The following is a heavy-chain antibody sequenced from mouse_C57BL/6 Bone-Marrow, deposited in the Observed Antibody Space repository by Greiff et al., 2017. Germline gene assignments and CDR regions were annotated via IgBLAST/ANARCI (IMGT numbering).Heavy chain of an antibody. CDR2: SRNKAKDYTT. CDR1: GFTFSDFY. J-gene: IGHJ4*01. Sequence: EVKLMESGGGLVQSGRSLRLSCATSGFTFSDFYMEWVRHAPGKGLVWIAASRNKAKDYTTEYCASVKGRFLVSRDTYQSILYLQRNALRAEDTAIYYGAGDSRYYAMDYWGQGTSVTVSS. V-gene: IGHV7-1*01. CDR3: AGDSRYYAMDY.